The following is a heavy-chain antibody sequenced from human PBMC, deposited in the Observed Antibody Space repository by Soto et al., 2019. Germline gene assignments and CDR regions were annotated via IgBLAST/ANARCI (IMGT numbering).Heavy chain of an antibody. V-gene: IGHV3-74*01. CDR1: GFTFSTSW. Sequence: GGSLRLSCAASGFTFSTSWIHWVRQAPGKGLVWVSRINGDGGTINYADSVKGRFTISRDNAKNTGYLQMNSLSADDTAVYYCTRGGNYYFDYWGQGTLVTVSS. J-gene: IGHJ4*02. CDR2: INGDGGTI. CDR3: TRGGNYYFDY. D-gene: IGHD1-7*01.